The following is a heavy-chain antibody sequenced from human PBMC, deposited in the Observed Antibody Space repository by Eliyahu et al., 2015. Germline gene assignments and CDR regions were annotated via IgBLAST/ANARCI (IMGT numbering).Heavy chain of an antibody. CDR2: MSYSGST. D-gene: IGHD6-19*01. CDR3: ARLSEVVADQYWYFDL. V-gene: IGHV4-59*01. J-gene: IGHJ2*01. CDR1: GGSITSDX. Sequence: QVQLQESGPGLVKPSETLSLTCIVSGGSITSDXWNWIRQPPGKGLEWIGYMSYSGSTNYNPSLKSRISISMDTSKNQFSLRLTSVTAADTAVYYCARLSEVVADQYWYFDLWGRGTLVTVSS.